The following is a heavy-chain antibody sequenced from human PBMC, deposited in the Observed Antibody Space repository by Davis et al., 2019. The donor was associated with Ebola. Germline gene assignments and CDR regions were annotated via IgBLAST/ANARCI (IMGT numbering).Heavy chain of an antibody. D-gene: IGHD2-15*01. Sequence: ASVKVSCKASGYTFTSYGISWVRQAPGQGLEWMGWISAYNGNTNYAQKLQGRVTITTDTSTSTAYMELRSLRSDDTAVYYCARDLGYCSGGSCYHYGMDVWGQGTTVTVSS. CDR3: ARDLGYCSGGSCYHYGMDV. J-gene: IGHJ6*02. CDR1: GYTFTSYG. V-gene: IGHV1-18*01. CDR2: ISAYNGNT.